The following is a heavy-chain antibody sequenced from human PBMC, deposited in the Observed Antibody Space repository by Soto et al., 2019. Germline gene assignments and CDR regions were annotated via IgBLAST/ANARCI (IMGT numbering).Heavy chain of an antibody. CDR2: ISTTSFTI. J-gene: IGHJ4*02. V-gene: IGHV3-48*01. CDR3: ARESEDLTSNFDY. CDR1: GFSFSTYN. Sequence: GGSLRLSCAASGFSFSTYNMDWVRQAPGKGPEWIAYISTTSFTIYYADSVKGRFTISRDNDRNSLYLEMNSLRAEDTAVYYCARESEDLTSNFDYWGQGTLVTVSS.